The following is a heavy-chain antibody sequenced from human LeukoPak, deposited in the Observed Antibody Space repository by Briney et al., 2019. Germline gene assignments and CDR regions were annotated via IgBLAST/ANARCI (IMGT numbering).Heavy chain of an antibody. V-gene: IGHV3-30*02. Sequence: GGSLTLSCAASGYTFSSYRMHWVPQAPGKGLEWLAFIRYDGSNTYYADSERGRYTVPRHDSKQTLYMQMKSVRGDDTAVYYCAKDTYYYDRSSYCWGQGTLVTVSS. CDR2: IRYDGSNT. J-gene: IGHJ4*02. D-gene: IGHD3-22*01. CDR3: AKDTYYYDRSSYC. CDR1: GYTFSSYR.